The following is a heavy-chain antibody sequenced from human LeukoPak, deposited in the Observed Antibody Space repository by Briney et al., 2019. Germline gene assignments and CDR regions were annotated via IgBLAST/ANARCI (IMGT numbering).Heavy chain of an antibody. CDR2: IYYSGST. V-gene: IGHV4-39*01. D-gene: IGHD2-2*01. Sequence: SETLSLTCTVSGGSISSSSYYWGWIRQPPGKGLEWIGSIYYSGSTYYNPSLKSRVTISVDTSKNQFSLKLSSVTAADTAVYYCARRTPVRTSLSYNWFDPWGQGTLVTVSS. J-gene: IGHJ5*02. CDR3: ARRTPVRTSLSYNWFDP. CDR1: GGSISSSSYY.